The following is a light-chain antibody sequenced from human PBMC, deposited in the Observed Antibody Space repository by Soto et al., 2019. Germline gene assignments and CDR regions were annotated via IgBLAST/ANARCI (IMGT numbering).Light chain of an antibody. Sequence: QSALTQPASVSGSPGQSIIISCTGTSSDVGGYNYVSWYQQHPGKAPKLMIYDVNNRPSGVSNRFSGSKSGNTASLTISGLQAEDEADYYCSSYTGSSTYVVFGGGTKVTVL. CDR2: DVN. V-gene: IGLV2-14*01. CDR1: SSDVGGYNY. CDR3: SSYTGSSTYVV. J-gene: IGLJ2*01.